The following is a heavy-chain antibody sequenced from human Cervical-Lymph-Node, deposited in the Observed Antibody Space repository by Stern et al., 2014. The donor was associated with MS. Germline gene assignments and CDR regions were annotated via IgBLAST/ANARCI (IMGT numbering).Heavy chain of an antibody. V-gene: IGHV3-23*04. D-gene: IGHD3-22*01. CDR1: GFTFNKYA. Sequence: EVQLVESGGDLVQPGGSLRLSCAASGFTFNKYAMNWVRQAPGKGLEWVSTISGSGGRRYYADSGKGRFTIYRDNSEHKLYMQMHSLRAEDTAIYYCAKQYFDSSGYSYYYGMDVWGQGTTVTVSS. CDR3: AKQYFDSSGYSYYYGMDV. J-gene: IGHJ6*02. CDR2: ISGSGGRR.